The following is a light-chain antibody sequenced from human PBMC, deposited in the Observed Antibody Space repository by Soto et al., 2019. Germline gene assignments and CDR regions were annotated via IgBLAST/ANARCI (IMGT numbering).Light chain of an antibody. J-gene: IGKJ5*01. V-gene: IGKV4-1*01. Sequence: DLVMTQSPDSLAVSLGERATMTCKSSQIILSNSKNYLAWFQQKPGRPPKLFLYWASTRESGVPDRFSGSGSGTDFTLTISNVQAEDVAVYYCQQYHSDPLTFGQGTRLEIK. CDR2: WAS. CDR1: QIILSNSKNY. CDR3: QQYHSDPLT.